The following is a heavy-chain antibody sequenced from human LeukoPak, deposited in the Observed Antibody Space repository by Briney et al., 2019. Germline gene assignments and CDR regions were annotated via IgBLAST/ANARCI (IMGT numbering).Heavy chain of an antibody. Sequence: PGGSLRLSCAASGFTFSTYAMSWVRQAPGKGLEWVSDISGSGGRRFYADSVKGRFTISRDTAKNTVYLQMNSLKADDTAVYYSAKDRAYLFDSSRYYDNWGQGTLVTVSS. V-gene: IGHV3-23*01. CDR2: ISGSGGRR. CDR3: AKDRAYLFDSSRYYDN. J-gene: IGHJ4*02. D-gene: IGHD3-22*01. CDR1: GFTFSTYA.